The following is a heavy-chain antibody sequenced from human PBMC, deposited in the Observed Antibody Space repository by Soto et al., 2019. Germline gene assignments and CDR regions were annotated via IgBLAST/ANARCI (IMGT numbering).Heavy chain of an antibody. Sequence: GGSLRLSCAASGFIFRNHVLNWVRQAPGKGLEWVSAIDNSGDGSFYADSVKGRFIISRDNSKDTVFLHMNNLRPEDTAFYYCAKIPSRGMIFGAGSWGQGTLVTVSS. J-gene: IGHJ5*02. CDR3: AKIPSRGMIFGAGS. V-gene: IGHV3-23*05. D-gene: IGHD3-3*01. CDR1: GFIFRNHV. CDR2: IDNSGDGS.